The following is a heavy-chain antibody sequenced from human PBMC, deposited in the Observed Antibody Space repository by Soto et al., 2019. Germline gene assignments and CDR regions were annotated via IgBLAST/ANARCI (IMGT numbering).Heavy chain of an antibody. CDR1: GYSFVGYW. D-gene: IGHD3-10*01. CDR3: ARLPGVRGVFDGFNV. Sequence: GETLKISCKGSGYSFVGYWIGWVRQMPGKGLDWMGVIYPGDSDTRYSPSFHGQVTISADKSISTAYLQWSSLKASDTAMYFCARLPGVRGVFDGFNVWGQGTMVTVS. V-gene: IGHV5-51*01. J-gene: IGHJ3*01. CDR2: IYPGDSDT.